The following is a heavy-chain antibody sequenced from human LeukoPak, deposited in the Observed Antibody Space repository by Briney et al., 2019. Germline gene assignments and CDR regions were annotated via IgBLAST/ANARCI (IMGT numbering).Heavy chain of an antibody. CDR3: ARRGGYDLLDY. CDR2: IYYSGST. D-gene: IGHD5-12*01. Sequence: SETLSLTCTVSGGSISSSSYYWGWIRQPPGKGLEWIGSIYYSGSTYYNPSLKSRVTISVDTSKNQFSLKLSSVTAADTAVYYCARRGGYDLLDYWGQGTLVTVSS. CDR1: GGSISSSSYY. J-gene: IGHJ4*02. V-gene: IGHV4-39*01.